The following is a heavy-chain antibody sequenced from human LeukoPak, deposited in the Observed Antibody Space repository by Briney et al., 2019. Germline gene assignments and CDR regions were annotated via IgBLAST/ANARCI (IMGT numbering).Heavy chain of an antibody. J-gene: IGHJ4*02. V-gene: IGHV3-23*01. D-gene: IGHD2-15*01. Sequence: GGSLRLSCAASGFTFSSYAMSWVRQAPGKGLEWVSAISGSGGSTYYADSVKGRFTISRDNSKNTLYLQMNSLRAEDTAVYYCASSYHDPLCSGGSCYYGYWGQGTLVTVSS. CDR2: ISGSGGST. CDR3: ASSYHDPLCSGGSCYYGY. CDR1: GFTFSSYA.